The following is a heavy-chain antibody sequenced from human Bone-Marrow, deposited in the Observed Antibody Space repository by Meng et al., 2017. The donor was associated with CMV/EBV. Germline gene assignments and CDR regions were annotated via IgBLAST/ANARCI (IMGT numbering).Heavy chain of an antibody. CDR3: ASELAKGY. V-gene: IGHV3-74*01. CDR2: IKSDGSSA. J-gene: IGHJ4*02. Sequence: GESLKISCAASGFTFSSYWMHWVRQVPGKGLVWVSRIKSDGSSAHYADSVKGRFTISRDHAKNTLDLQMNSLRVEDTAVYYCASELAKGYWGRGTLVTVSS. CDR1: GFTFSSYW. D-gene: IGHD1-1*01.